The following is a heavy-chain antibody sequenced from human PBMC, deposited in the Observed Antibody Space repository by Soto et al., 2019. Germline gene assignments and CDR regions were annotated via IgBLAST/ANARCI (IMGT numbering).Heavy chain of an antibody. J-gene: IGHJ6*02. CDR2: IYYSGST. CDR3: ARGSFIAAAGTSGFDYYYYGMDV. Sequence: PSETLSLTCTVSGGSICSYYWSWIRQPPGKGLEWIGYIYYSGSTNYNPSLKSRVTISVDTSKNQFSLKLSSVTAADTAVYYCARGSFIAAAGTSGFDYYYYGMDVWGQGTTVTVSS. V-gene: IGHV4-59*01. D-gene: IGHD6-13*01. CDR1: GGSICSYY.